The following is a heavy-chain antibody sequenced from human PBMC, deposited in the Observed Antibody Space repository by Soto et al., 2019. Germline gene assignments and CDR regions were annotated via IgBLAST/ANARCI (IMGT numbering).Heavy chain of an antibody. CDR2: IYYSGST. CDR1: GGSISSGGYY. Sequence: SETLSLTCTVSGGSISSGGYYWSWIRQHPGKGLEWIGYIYYSGSTYYNPSLKSRVTISVDTSKNQLSLKLSSVAAADTAVYYCARTYYDGSGYYSNFDYWGQGTLVTVSS. CDR3: ARTYYDGSGYYSNFDY. J-gene: IGHJ4*02. D-gene: IGHD3-22*01. V-gene: IGHV4-31*03.